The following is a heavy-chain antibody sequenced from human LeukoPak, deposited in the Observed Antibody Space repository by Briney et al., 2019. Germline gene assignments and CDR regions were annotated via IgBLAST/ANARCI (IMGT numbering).Heavy chain of an antibody. D-gene: IGHD3-10*01. CDR2: INPSGGST. CDR3: ARGVNPLWFGIDYYYYYYMDV. Sequence: ASVKVSFKASGYTFTGYYMHWVRQAPGQGLEWMGIINPSGGSTSYAQKFQGRVTMTRNTSISTAYMELSSLRSEDTAVYYCARGVNPLWFGIDYYYYYYMDVWGKGTTVTISS. V-gene: IGHV1-46*01. CDR1: GYTFTGYY. J-gene: IGHJ6*03.